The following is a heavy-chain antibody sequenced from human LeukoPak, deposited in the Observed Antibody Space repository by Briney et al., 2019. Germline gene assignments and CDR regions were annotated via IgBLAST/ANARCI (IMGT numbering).Heavy chain of an antibody. J-gene: IGHJ4*02. D-gene: IGHD3-10*01. Sequence: GGSLRLSCAASGFTFSSYEMNWVRQAPGKGLKWVSYISSSGITIYYADSVKGRLPISRDNDKNSLYLQMNSLRAEDTAVYYCARDRGLLLWFGEINGIFDYWGQGTLVTVSS. CDR1: GFTFSSYE. CDR2: ISSSGITI. CDR3: ARDRGLLLWFGEINGIFDY. V-gene: IGHV3-48*03.